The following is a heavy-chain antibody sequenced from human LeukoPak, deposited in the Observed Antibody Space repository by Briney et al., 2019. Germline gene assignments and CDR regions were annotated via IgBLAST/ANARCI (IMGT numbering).Heavy chain of an antibody. V-gene: IGHV3-23*01. CDR1: GFTFSSYA. Sequence: GGSLRLSCAASGFTFSSYAMSWVRQAPGKGLEWVSAISGSGGSTYYTDSVKGRFTISRDNSKNTLYLQMNSLRAEDTAVYYCAKDSLYGSGSDFDYWGQGTLVTVSS. CDR3: AKDSLYGSGSDFDY. CDR2: ISGSGGST. J-gene: IGHJ4*02. D-gene: IGHD3-10*01.